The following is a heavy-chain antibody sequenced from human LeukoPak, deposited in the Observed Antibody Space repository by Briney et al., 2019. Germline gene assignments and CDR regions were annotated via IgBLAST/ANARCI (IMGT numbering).Heavy chain of an antibody. J-gene: IGHJ6*02. CDR1: GGSISSGGYY. CDR3: ARGTYNWNNGDYHNYGIDV. V-gene: IGHV4-31*03. CDR2: IYYSGST. D-gene: IGHD1/OR15-1a*01. Sequence: PSETLSLTCTVSGGSISSGGYYWTWIRQHPGKGLEWIGYIYYSGSTYYNPSLKSRVTISVDTSKNQLSLKINSVTAADTAVYYCARGTYNWNNGDYHNYGIDVWGQETTVTVAS.